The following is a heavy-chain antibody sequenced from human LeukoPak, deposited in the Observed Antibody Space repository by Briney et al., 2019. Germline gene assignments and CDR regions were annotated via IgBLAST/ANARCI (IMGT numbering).Heavy chain of an antibody. CDR3: AREDDSWGPNNLDL. CDR2: IDTSSSTM. D-gene: IGHD7-27*01. V-gene: IGHV3-48*02. CDR1: AFTFSDYS. J-gene: IGHJ3*01. Sequence: GGSLRLSCAASAFTFSDYSMNWVRQAPGKVLEWISYIDTSSSTMYYADSVMVRFTSSRDNAKESRYLQMNSLRDEDTGVYYCAREDDSWGPNNLDLWGQGTMVTVSS.